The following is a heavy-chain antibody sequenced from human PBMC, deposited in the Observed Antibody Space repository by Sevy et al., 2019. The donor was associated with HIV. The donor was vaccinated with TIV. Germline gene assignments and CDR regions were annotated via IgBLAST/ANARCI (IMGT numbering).Heavy chain of an antibody. CDR2: IYYSGSS. V-gene: IGHV4-59*01. Sequence: SETLSLTCNVSGDSISSYFWSWFRQPPGKGLEWIGYIYYSGSSEYNPSLRSRVTISIDTSKKYLSMKLTSVTAADTAVYYCARDTAVATRALVYWGQGTLVTVSS. D-gene: IGHD5-12*01. CDR3: ARDTAVATRALVY. CDR1: GDSISSYF. J-gene: IGHJ4*02.